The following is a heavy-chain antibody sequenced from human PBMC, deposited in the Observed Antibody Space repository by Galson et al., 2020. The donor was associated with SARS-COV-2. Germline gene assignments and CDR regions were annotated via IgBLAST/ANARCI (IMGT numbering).Heavy chain of an antibody. CDR2: IRSKANSYAT. D-gene: IGHD2-2*01. J-gene: IGHJ6*03. Sequence: GGSLILSCAASGFTFSGSAMHWVRPASGKGLEWVGRIRSKANSYATAYAASVKGRFTISRDDSKNTAYLQMNSLKTEDTAVYYCTINLGYCSSNSCYADYYYMDVWGKGTTVTVSS. V-gene: IGHV3-73*01. CDR3: TINLGYCSSNSCYADYYYMDV. CDR1: GFTFSGSA.